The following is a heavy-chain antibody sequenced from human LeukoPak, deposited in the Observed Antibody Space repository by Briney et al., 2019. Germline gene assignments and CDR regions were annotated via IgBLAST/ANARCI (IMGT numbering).Heavy chain of an antibody. CDR1: GFTVSSDS. CDR2: IYSGGST. V-gene: IGHV3-53*01. Sequence: GGSLRLSCTVSGFTVSSDSMSWVRQAPGKGLEWVSFIYSGGSTHYSDSVKGRFTISRDNSKNTLYLQMNSLRADDTAVYYCAREVGSFDYWGQGTLVTVSS. CDR3: AREVGSFDY. D-gene: IGHD1-26*01. J-gene: IGHJ4*02.